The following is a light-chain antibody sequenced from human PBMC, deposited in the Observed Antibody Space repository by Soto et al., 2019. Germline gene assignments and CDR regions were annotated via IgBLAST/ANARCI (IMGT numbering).Light chain of an antibody. J-gene: IGKJ3*01. Sequence: AIQLTQSPSSLSASVGDRVNITCRASQGISSALAWYQQKPGKAPKLLIYDASSLESGVPSRFSGSGSGTDFTLTISSLQPEDFATYYCQQFNSYPLFGPGTKVDIK. CDR2: DAS. V-gene: IGKV1-13*02. CDR3: QQFNSYPL. CDR1: QGISSA.